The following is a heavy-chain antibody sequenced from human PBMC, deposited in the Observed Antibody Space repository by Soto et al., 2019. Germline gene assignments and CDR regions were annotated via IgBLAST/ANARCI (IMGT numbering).Heavy chain of an antibody. V-gene: IGHV4-31*03. CDR3: AREGAHGGNHIDY. CDR2: IYYSGST. Sequence: PSETLSLTCTVSGGSISSGGYYWSWIRQHPGKGLEWIGYIYYSGSTYYNPSLKSRVTISVDTSKNQFSLKLSSVTAADTAVYYCAREGAHGGNHIDYWGQGTLVTVSS. J-gene: IGHJ4*02. D-gene: IGHD2-15*01. CDR1: GGSISSGGYY.